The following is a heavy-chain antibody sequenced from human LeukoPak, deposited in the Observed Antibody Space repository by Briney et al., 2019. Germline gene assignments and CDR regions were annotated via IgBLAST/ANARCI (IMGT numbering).Heavy chain of an antibody. CDR3: ARGRRGLLSMGAFDI. Sequence: PSETLSLTCTVSGGSISSYYWSWIRQPPGKGLEWIGYIYYSGSTNYNPSLKSRVTISVDTFKNQFSLKLSSVTAADTAVYYCARGRRGLLSMGAFDIWGQGTMVTVSS. J-gene: IGHJ3*02. CDR1: GGSISSYY. CDR2: IYYSGST. V-gene: IGHV4-59*12. D-gene: IGHD2/OR15-2a*01.